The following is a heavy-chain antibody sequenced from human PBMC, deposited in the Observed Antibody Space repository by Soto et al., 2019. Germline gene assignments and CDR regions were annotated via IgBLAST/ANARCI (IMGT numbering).Heavy chain of an antibody. V-gene: IGHV1-69*06. CDR2: IIPIFGTA. Sequence: SVKVSFKASGGAFSSDAISWVRQAPGQGLEWMGEIIPIFGTANYAQKFQGRVTITADKSTSTAYMELSSLRSEDTAVYYCAREVAIPIFRLVIPARYYGMDVWGERTTVTVSS. CDR3: AREVAIPIFRLVIPARYYGMDV. CDR1: GGAFSSDA. D-gene: IGHD3-3*01. J-gene: IGHJ6*04.